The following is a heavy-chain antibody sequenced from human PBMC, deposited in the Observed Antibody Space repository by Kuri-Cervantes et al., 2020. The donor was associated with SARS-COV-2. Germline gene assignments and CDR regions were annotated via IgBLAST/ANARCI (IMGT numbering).Heavy chain of an antibody. Sequence: SVKVSCKASGYTFTSYGISWVRQAPGQGLEWMGRIIPIFGTANYAQKFQGRVTITADESTSTAYMELSSLRSDDTAVYYCAREDYDFWSGYSDYWGQGTLVTVSS. V-gene: IGHV1-69*13. J-gene: IGHJ4*02. CDR1: GYTFTSYG. D-gene: IGHD3-3*01. CDR2: IIPIFGTA. CDR3: AREDYDFWSGYSDY.